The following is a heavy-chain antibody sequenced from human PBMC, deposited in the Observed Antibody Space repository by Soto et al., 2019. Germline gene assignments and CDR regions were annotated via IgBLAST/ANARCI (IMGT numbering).Heavy chain of an antibody. CDR3: ARDRGSSSWYFDPRGLSNWFDP. CDR1: GYTFTGYY. J-gene: IGHJ5*02. V-gene: IGHV1-2*02. Sequence: GASVKVSCKASGYTFTGYYMRWVRQAPGQGLERMGWINPNSGGTNYAQKFQGRVTMTGDTSISTAYMELSRLRSDDTAVYYCARDRGSSSWYFDPRGLSNWFDPWGQGTLVTVS. CDR2: INPNSGGT. D-gene: IGHD6-13*01.